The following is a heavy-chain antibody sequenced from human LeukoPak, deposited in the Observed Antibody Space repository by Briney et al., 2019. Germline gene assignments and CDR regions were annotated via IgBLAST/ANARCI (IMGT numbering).Heavy chain of an antibody. CDR2: ISSSSSYI. CDR1: RFTFSSYS. Sequence: GSLRLSCAASRFTFSSYSMNWVRQAPGKRLEWVSSISSSSSYIYYADSVKGRFTISRDNAKNSLYLQMNSLRAEDTAVYYCARDHRNGAYWGQGTLVTVSS. J-gene: IGHJ4*02. D-gene: IGHD3-10*01. V-gene: IGHV3-21*01. CDR3: ARDHRNGAY.